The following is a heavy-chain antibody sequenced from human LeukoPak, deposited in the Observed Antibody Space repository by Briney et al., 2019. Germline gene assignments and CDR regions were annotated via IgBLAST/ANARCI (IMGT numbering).Heavy chain of an antibody. Sequence: PGGSLRLSCAASGFTFSNSAMHWVRQAPGKGLEWVAFIRYDGSNKYYADSVKGRFTISRDNSKNTLYLQMNSLRAEDTAVYYCAKAVYGSGSYYKRPLDYWGQGTLVTVSS. CDR2: IRYDGSNK. D-gene: IGHD3-10*01. J-gene: IGHJ4*02. CDR1: GFTFSNSA. CDR3: AKAVYGSGSYYKRPLDY. V-gene: IGHV3-30*02.